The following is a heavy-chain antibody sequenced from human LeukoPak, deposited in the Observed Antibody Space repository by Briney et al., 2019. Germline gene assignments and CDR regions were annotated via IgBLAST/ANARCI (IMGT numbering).Heavy chain of an antibody. Sequence: PGGSLRLSCVASGFNFYSFTMNWVRQAPGKGLEWVSYISSGGATIYYRDSVKGRFTISRDNAKNSLYLQMNSLRAEDTAVYYCARTFFKQQHLDYWGQGTLVTVSS. CDR2: ISSGGATI. CDR1: GFNFYSFT. CDR3: ARTFFKQQHLDY. V-gene: IGHV3-48*04. D-gene: IGHD6-13*01. J-gene: IGHJ4*02.